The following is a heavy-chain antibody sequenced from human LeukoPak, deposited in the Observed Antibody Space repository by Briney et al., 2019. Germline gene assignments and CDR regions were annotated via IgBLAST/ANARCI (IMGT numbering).Heavy chain of an antibody. Sequence: SETLSLTCTVSGGSISSGGYYWSWIRQHPGKGLEWIGYIYYSGSTYYNPSLKSRVTISVDTSKNQFSLKLSSVTAADTAVYYCASFSGGPIVVVPAAITTWGQGTLVTVSS. CDR1: GGSISSGGYY. J-gene: IGHJ5*02. CDR3: ASFSGGPIVVVPAAITT. CDR2: IYYSGST. D-gene: IGHD2-2*02. V-gene: IGHV4-31*03.